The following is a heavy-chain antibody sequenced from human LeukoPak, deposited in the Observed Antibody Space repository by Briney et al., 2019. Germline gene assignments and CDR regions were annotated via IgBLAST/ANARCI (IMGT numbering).Heavy chain of an antibody. V-gene: IGHV4-59*08. CDR1: GDSISSFY. CDR2: VYYSGST. Sequence: PSETLSLTCTVYGDSISSFYWSWIRQPPGKGLEWIGYVYYSGSTNYNPSLKSRITISVDTSKKQFSLKLTSTTAADTAVYYCARLGYKGFDIWGQGTMVTTSS. J-gene: IGHJ3*02. CDR3: ARLGYKGFDI. D-gene: IGHD5-12*01.